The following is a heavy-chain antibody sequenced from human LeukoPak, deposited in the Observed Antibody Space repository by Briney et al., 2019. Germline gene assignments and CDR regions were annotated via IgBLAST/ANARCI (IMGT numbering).Heavy chain of an antibody. CDR2: ISSSSSYI. D-gene: IGHD3-22*01. J-gene: IGHJ4*02. Sequence: GGSLRLSCAGFGFTFSSFAINWVRQAPGKGLEWVSFISSSSSYIYYADSVKGRFTISRDNAKNTLYLQMNSLRAEDTAVYYCARTPAFYYYDSSGYPPHFDYWGQGTLVTVSS. CDR3: ARTPAFYYYDSSGYPPHFDY. CDR1: GFTFSSFA. V-gene: IGHV3-21*01.